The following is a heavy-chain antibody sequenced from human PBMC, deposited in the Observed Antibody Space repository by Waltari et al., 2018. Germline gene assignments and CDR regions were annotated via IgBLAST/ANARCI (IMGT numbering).Heavy chain of an antibody. CDR3: ARGRQRSQLLYRVGYFDY. V-gene: IGHV4-34*01. CDR2: INHSGST. CDR1: GGSFSGYY. J-gene: IGHJ4*02. D-gene: IGHD2-2*02. Sequence: QVQLQQWGAGLLKPSETLSLTCAGYGGSFSGYYWSWIRQPPGKGLEWIGEINHSGSTNYNPSLKSRVTISVDTSKNQFSLKLSSVTAADTAVYYCARGRQRSQLLYRVGYFDYWGQGTLVTVSS.